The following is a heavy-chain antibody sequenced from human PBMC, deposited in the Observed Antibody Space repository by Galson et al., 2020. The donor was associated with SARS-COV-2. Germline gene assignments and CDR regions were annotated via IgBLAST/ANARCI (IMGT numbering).Heavy chain of an antibody. CDR3: ARGQNEGGDFDY. J-gene: IGHJ4*02. D-gene: IGHD1-1*01. CDR1: GFTFRNYA. CDR2: ISDNGDKT. V-gene: IGHV3-64*02. Sequence: GRSMRLSCVASGFTFRNYAMHWVRQAPGNGLEYVSCISDNGDKTPYADSVKGRLTISRDNSKNTLYLQMDSLRVEETAVYYCARGQNEGGDFDYWGQGSLGAVS.